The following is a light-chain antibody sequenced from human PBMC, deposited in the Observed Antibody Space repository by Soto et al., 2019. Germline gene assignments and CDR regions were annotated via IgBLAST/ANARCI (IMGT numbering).Light chain of an antibody. CDR2: KAS. Sequence: DIQMTQSPSTLSASVGDRVTITCRASQSISSWLAWYKQKPGKAPKLLIYKASSLESGVPSWFSGSGSGTEFTLTISSLQPDDFATYYCQQYHSYPYTFGQGTTLEIK. CDR3: QQYHSYPYT. J-gene: IGKJ2*01. V-gene: IGKV1-5*03. CDR1: QSISSW.